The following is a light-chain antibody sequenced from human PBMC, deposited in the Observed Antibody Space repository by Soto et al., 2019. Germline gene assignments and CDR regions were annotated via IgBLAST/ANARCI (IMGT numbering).Light chain of an antibody. CDR1: QSVSSY. Sequence: VLRLIPATLSLSPGERATRSCRASQSVSSYLAWYQQKPGQAPRLLIYDASNRATGIPARFSGSGSGTDFTLTISSLEPEDFAVYYCQQRSNWPTFGQGTKVDIK. J-gene: IGKJ1*01. CDR2: DAS. V-gene: IGKV3-11*01. CDR3: QQRSNWPT.